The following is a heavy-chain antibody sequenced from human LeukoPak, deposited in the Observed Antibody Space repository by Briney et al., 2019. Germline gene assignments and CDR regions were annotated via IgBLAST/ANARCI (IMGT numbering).Heavy chain of an antibody. Sequence: PGGSLRLSCAVSGFTFSSYAMRWVRQAPGKGLEWVSAISGSGGSTYYADSVKGRFTISRDNSKNTLYLQMNSLRAEDTAVYYCAKGQLDYSGYDYVIGYWGQGTLVTVSS. J-gene: IGHJ4*02. CDR2: ISGSGGST. D-gene: IGHD5-12*01. CDR3: AKGQLDYSGYDYVIGY. CDR1: GFTFSSYA. V-gene: IGHV3-23*01.